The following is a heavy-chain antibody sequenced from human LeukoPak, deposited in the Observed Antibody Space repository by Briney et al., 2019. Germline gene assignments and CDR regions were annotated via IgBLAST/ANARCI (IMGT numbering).Heavy chain of an antibody. V-gene: IGHV1-2*02. Sequence: ASVTVSCKASGYTFTGYYMHWVRQAPGQGLEWMGWINPNSGGTNYARKFQGRVTMTRDTSISTAYMELSRLRSDDTAVYYCATGGYFDWLPDYWGQGTLVTVSS. CDR2: INPNSGGT. CDR3: ATGGYFDWLPDY. CDR1: GYTFTGYY. J-gene: IGHJ4*02. D-gene: IGHD3-9*01.